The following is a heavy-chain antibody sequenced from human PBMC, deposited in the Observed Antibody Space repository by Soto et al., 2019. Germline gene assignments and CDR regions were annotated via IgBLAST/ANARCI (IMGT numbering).Heavy chain of an antibody. CDR1: GGSISSGGYY. CDR2: IYYSGSI. D-gene: IGHD3-9*01. V-gene: IGHV4-31*03. Sequence: SETLSLTCTVSGGSISSGGYYWSWIRQHPGKGLERIGYIYYSGSIYYNPSLKSRVTISVDTSKKQLSLKLSSVTAADTAVFYWARASLRYFDNWFDPWGQGTLVTVSS. J-gene: IGHJ5*02. CDR3: ARASLRYFDNWFDP.